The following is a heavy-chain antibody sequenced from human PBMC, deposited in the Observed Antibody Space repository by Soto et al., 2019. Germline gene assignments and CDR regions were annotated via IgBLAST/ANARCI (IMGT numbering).Heavy chain of an antibody. CDR1: GFTFSSYA. CDR2: ISGSGGST. J-gene: IGHJ4*02. Sequence: GGSLRLSCAASGFTFSSYAMSWVRQAPGKGLEWVSAISGSGGSTYYADSVKGRFTISRDNSKNTLYLQMNSLRAEDTAVYYCAKVPAVAGTPYYFDYWGQGTLVTVSS. V-gene: IGHV3-23*01. CDR3: AKVPAVAGTPYYFDY. D-gene: IGHD6-19*01.